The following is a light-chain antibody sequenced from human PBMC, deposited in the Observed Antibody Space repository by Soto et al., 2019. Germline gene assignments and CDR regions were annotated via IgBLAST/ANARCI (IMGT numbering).Light chain of an antibody. Sequence: EIVMTQSPATLPVSPGERATLSCTASQSVSSDLAWYQQKPGQAPRLLIYGASTRASGIPARFSGSGSGTEFILTISSLQSEDFAVYYCQQRSNWPPVTFGQGTRLEIK. J-gene: IGKJ5*01. V-gene: IGKV3-15*01. CDR1: QSVSSD. CDR2: GAS. CDR3: QQRSNWPPVT.